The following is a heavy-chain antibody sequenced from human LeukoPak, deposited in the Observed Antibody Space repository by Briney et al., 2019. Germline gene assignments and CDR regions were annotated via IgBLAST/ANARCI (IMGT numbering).Heavy chain of an antibody. CDR3: AKDWSGPSGYFQH. V-gene: IGHV3-30*02. J-gene: IGHJ1*01. CDR1: GFTFSSYG. Sequence: PGGSLRLPCAASGFTFSSYGMHWVRQAPGKGLEWVAFIRYDGSNKYYADSVKGRFTISRDNSKNTLYLQMNSLRAEDTAVYYCAKDWSGPSGYFQHWGQGTLVTVSS. D-gene: IGHD3-3*01. CDR2: IRYDGSNK.